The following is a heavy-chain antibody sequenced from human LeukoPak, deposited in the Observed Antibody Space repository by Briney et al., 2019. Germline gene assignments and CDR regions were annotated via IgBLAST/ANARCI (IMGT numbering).Heavy chain of an antibody. CDR2: ISSSGSTI. CDR1: GFTFSDYY. V-gene: IGHV3-11*04. Sequence: GGSLRLSCAASGFTFSDYYMSWIRQAPGKGLEWVSYISSSGSTIYYADSVKGRFTISRDNSKNTLYLQMNILRAEDTAVYYCAKDRNYSGDYWGQGTLVTVSS. D-gene: IGHD1-7*01. J-gene: IGHJ4*02. CDR3: AKDRNYSGDY.